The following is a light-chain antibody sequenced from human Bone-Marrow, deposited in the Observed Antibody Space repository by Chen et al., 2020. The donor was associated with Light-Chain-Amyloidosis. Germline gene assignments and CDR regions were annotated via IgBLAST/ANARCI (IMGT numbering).Light chain of an antibody. V-gene: IGLV3-21*02. CDR2: DDN. CDR3: QVWEGSSDEVV. J-gene: IGLJ3*02. CDR1: GIGCLK. Sequence: SYVLTQPPSVSVAPGQTATITCGGTGIGCLKVQWYQEKAGQAPVMVVYDDNDRPAGIPERFSGSKSGNAATLTITRVEAGDEADYYCQVWEGSSDEVVFGGGTRLTVL.